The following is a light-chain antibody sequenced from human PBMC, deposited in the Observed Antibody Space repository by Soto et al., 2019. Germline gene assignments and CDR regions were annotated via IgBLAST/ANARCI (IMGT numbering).Light chain of an antibody. J-gene: IGKJ5*01. CDR3: QQYNSWPYT. V-gene: IGKV3-15*01. CDR1: QSISSN. Sequence: EIVMTQSPATLSVSPGERATLSCRASQSISSNLAWYQQKPGQAPRLLIYDASTRATGIPASFSGSGSGTEFTLTIRSLQSEDSAVYYCQQYNSWPYTFGQGTRLEIK. CDR2: DAS.